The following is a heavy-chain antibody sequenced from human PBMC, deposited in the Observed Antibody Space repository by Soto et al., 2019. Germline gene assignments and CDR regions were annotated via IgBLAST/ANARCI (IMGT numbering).Heavy chain of an antibody. D-gene: IGHD3-10*01. J-gene: IGHJ4*02. CDR3: AKKYHYGSGSYLYYFDY. Sequence: EVQLLESGGGLVQPGGSLRLSCAASGFTFGHIAMTWVRQAPGKGLEWVSTISGGDGSTYYTDSVKGRFTISRDNSKNTLYLQMNSLRAEDTAVYYCAKKYHYGSGSYLYYFDYWGQGTLVTVSS. CDR1: GFTFGHIA. CDR2: ISGGDGST. V-gene: IGHV3-23*01.